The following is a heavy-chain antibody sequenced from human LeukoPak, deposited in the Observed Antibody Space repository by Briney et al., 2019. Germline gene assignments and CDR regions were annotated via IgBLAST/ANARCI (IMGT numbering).Heavy chain of an antibody. J-gene: IGHJ4*02. Sequence: SETLSLTCTVSGGSIGSYYWSWIRQPPGKGLEWIGYIYYSGSTNYNPSLKSRVTISVDTSKNQFSLKLSSVTAADTAVYYCARGPPGIAVAGTKTPLYYFDYWGQGTLVTVSS. CDR2: IYYSGST. D-gene: IGHD6-19*01. V-gene: IGHV4-59*01. CDR3: ARGPPGIAVAGTKTPLYYFDY. CDR1: GGSIGSYY.